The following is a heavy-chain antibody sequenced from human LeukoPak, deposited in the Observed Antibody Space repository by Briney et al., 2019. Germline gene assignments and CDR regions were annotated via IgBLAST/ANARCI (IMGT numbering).Heavy chain of an antibody. V-gene: IGHV1-69*01. CDR1: GDTFSNFA. Sequence: GASVKVSCKAPGDTFSNFAINWVRQAPGQRLEWMGRIIPSFGTPNDAEKFQDRVTITADESTTTAYMELSSLTSEDTAVYYCATARPPLFGTLDSWGQGTPVTVSS. J-gene: IGHJ4*02. CDR2: IIPSFGTP. D-gene: IGHD1-14*01. CDR3: ATARPPLFGTLDS.